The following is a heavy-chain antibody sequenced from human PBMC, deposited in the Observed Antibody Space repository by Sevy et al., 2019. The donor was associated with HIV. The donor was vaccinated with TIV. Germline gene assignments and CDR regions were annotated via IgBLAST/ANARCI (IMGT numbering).Heavy chain of an antibody. CDR3: AREYTRWPPYYFDY. D-gene: IGHD4-17*01. Sequence: GGSLRLSCAASGFTFSSYWMSWVRQAPGKGLEWVANSKQDGSEKYYVDSVKGRFTITRDNAKNSLYLQMNSLRAEDTAVYYCAREYTRWPPYYFDYWGQGTLVTVSS. J-gene: IGHJ4*02. CDR1: GFTFSSYW. V-gene: IGHV3-7*01. CDR2: SKQDGSEK.